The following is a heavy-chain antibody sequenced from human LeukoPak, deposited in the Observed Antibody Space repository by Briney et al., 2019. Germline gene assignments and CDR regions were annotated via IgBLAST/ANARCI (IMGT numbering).Heavy chain of an antibody. J-gene: IGHJ3*02. CDR3: GADSMPRGVFSYAFDI. CDR1: GFSLSDLS. D-gene: IGHD3-10*01. V-gene: IGHV1-24*01. CDR2: FDPEDGEL. Sequence: ASVKVSCKVSGFSLSDLSMNWVRQAPGKGLEWMGGFDPEDGELFYAQKFQGRVTMTGDTSTDTVYMEMSSLTSEDTAVYYCGADSMPRGVFSYAFDIWGQGTMVTVSS.